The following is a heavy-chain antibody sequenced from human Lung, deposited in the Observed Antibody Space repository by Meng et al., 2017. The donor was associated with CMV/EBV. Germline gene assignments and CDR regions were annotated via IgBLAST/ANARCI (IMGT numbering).Heavy chain of an antibody. Sequence: SETLSLXXAVSGGSISSSNWSTWVRQVPGKGLEWIGEIYHSGSTNYNPSLKSRVTISVDKFKNQFSLKLGSVTAADTAVYYCARIERRRILKYCGSDCSTTDYWGQGTLVXVSS. CDR2: IYHSGST. J-gene: IGHJ4*02. V-gene: IGHV4-4*02. CDR1: GGSISSSNW. D-gene: IGHD2-21*02. CDR3: ARIERRRILKYCGSDCSTTDY.